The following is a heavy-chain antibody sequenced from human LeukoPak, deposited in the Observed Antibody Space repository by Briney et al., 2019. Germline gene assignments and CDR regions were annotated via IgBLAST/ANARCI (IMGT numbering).Heavy chain of an antibody. Sequence: SETLSLTCAVYGGSFSGYYWSWIRQPPGKGLEWIGEINHSGSTNYNPSLKSRVTISVDTSKNQLSLKLSSVTAADTAVYYCARVSDGYNYACDIWGQGTMVTVSS. V-gene: IGHV4-34*01. J-gene: IGHJ3*02. CDR3: ARVSDGYNYACDI. D-gene: IGHD5-24*01. CDR2: INHSGST. CDR1: GGSFSGYY.